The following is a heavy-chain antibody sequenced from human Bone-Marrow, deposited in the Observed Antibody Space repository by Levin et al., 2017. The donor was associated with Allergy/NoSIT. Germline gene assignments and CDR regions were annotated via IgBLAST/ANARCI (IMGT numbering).Heavy chain of an antibody. Sequence: ASVKVSCKVSGYTLTELSMHWVRQAPGKGLEWLGGFNPEDGETIFAQKFQGRVTVTEDTSTDTAYMELSSLRSDDTAVYYCATGREYNSNYRYYWGKGSLVTVSS. V-gene: IGHV1-24*01. D-gene: IGHD1-7*01. CDR3: ATGREYNSNYRYY. J-gene: IGHJ4*02. CDR1: GYTLTELS. CDR2: FNPEDGET.